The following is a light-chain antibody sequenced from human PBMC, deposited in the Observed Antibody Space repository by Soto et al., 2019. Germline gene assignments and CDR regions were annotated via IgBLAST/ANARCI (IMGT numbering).Light chain of an antibody. V-gene: IGKV1-39*01. CDR1: QTISSY. Sequence: DIQMTQSPSSLSASVGDRVTLTCRASQTISSYLNWYQQKPGKAPQLLMYEASSLQSGVPSRFSGSGSGTEFTLTIIRLKTEDFATYYCQQSYRSPKTFGRGTKVDIK. CDR2: EAS. CDR3: QQSYRSPKT. J-gene: IGKJ1*01.